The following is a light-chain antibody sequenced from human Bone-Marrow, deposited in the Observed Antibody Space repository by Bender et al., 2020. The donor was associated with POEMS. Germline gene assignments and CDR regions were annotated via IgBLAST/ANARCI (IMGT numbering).Light chain of an antibody. CDR3: CSYSYSGTFFYV. CDR2: EVN. Sequence: QSALTQPASVSGSPGQSITISCTGTSSDVGNYNLVSWYQQHPGKAPKVIIYEVNERPSGVSNRFSGSKSGNTASLTISGLQVEDEADYYCCSYSYSGTFFYVFGTGTKVTVL. CDR1: SSDVGNYNL. J-gene: IGLJ1*01. V-gene: IGLV2-23*02.